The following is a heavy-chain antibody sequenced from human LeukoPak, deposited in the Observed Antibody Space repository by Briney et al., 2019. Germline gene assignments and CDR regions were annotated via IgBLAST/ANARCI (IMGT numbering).Heavy chain of an antibody. CDR2: INAGNGNT. J-gene: IGHJ6*02. CDR3: AREYYDILTGYYMNPYGMDV. D-gene: IGHD3-9*01. V-gene: IGHV1-3*01. CDR1: GYTFTSYA. Sequence: ASVKVSCKASGYTFTSYAMYWVRQAPGQRLEWMGWINAGNGNTKYSQKFQGRVTITRDTSASTAYMELSSLRSEDTAVYYCAREYYDILTGYYMNPYGMDVWGQGTTVTVSS.